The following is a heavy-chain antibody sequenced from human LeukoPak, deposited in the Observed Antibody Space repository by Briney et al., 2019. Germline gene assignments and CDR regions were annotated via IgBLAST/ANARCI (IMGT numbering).Heavy chain of an antibody. D-gene: IGHD3-10*01. CDR1: GGSFTSHF. V-gene: IGHV4-59*11. CDR3: ARLVWLGESPGSWFDS. J-gene: IGHJ5*01. CDR2: IHYSGST. Sequence: PSETLSLTCAVYGGSFTSHFWSWIRQPPGKGLEWIGYIHYSGSTNYNPSLKRRVTISPDTSKNQLFLKLNSVTAADTAVYYCARLVWLGESPGSWFDSWGQGTLVTVSS.